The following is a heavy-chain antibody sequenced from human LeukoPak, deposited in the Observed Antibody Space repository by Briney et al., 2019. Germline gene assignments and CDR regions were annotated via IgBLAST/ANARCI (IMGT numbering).Heavy chain of an antibody. CDR1: GFTFSSYE. V-gene: IGHV3-48*03. CDR3: ARERKYDSNFDY. CDR2: ISSSGSTI. D-gene: IGHD1-1*01. Sequence: GGSLRLSCAASGFTFSSYEMNWVRQAPGKGLEWVSYISSSGSTIYYADSVKGRFTISRDNAKNTLYLQMNSLRAEDTAVYYCARERKYDSNFDYWGQGTLVTVSS. J-gene: IGHJ4*02.